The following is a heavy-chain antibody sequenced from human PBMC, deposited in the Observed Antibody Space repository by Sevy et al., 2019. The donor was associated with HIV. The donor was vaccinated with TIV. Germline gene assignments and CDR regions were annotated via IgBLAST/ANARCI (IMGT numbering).Heavy chain of an antibody. D-gene: IGHD1-26*01. V-gene: IGHV3-21*06. Sequence: GGSLRHSCAASGFTFSSYNMNWVRQAPGKGLEWVSSVSGSSNYIYYAESVKGRFIISRDNAKNTLYLQMNSLRADDTAVYYCARGPPDGSYDYFDYWGQGTLVTVSS. CDR1: GFTFSSYN. CDR3: ARGPPDGSYDYFDY. CDR2: VSGSSNYI. J-gene: IGHJ4*02.